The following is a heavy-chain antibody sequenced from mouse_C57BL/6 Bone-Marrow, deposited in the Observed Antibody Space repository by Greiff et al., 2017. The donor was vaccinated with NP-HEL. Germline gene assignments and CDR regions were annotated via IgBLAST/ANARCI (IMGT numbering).Heavy chain of an antibody. Sequence: QVQLQQSGAELARPGASVKLSCTASSYTFTSYGISWVKQRTGQGLEWIGEIYPRSGNTYYNEKFKGKATLTADKSYSTSYMELRSLTSEDSAVYFCARITTVVGDFDYWGQGTTLTVSS. CDR2: IYPRSGNT. CDR3: ARITTVVGDFDY. J-gene: IGHJ2*01. D-gene: IGHD1-1*01. CDR1: SYTFTSYG. V-gene: IGHV1-81*01.